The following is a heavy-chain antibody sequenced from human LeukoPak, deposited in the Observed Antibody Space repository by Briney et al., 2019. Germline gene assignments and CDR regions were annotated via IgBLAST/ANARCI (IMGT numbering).Heavy chain of an antibody. V-gene: IGHV3-23*01. D-gene: IGHD4-17*01. CDR1: GFTFTSYA. Sequence: PGGSLRLSCAASGFTFTSYAMNWVRQAPGKGLEWVSSISGSGGSTYYADSVKGRFTISRDNSKNTLYLQMNSLRAEDTAVYYCAKGGATTTTAPVWNYWGQGTLVTVCS. CDR2: ISGSGGST. J-gene: IGHJ4*02. CDR3: AKGGATTTTAPVWNY.